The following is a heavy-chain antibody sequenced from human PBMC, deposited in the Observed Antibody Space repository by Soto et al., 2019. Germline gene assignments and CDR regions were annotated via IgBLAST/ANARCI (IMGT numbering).Heavy chain of an antibody. D-gene: IGHD2-15*01. CDR3: AKLVIGYCSGNTCDDY. CDR2: ISYDSSNK. V-gene: IGHV3-30*18. CDR1: GFTFSYG. J-gene: IGHJ4*02. Sequence: VQLLESGGGLIQPGGSLRLSCAASGFTFSYGIHWLRQAPGKGLEWVAYISYDSSNKFYGDSVQGRFTISRDNSKNTQFLQMNSLRGEDTAVYYCAKLVIGYCSGNTCDDYWGQGTLVAVSS.